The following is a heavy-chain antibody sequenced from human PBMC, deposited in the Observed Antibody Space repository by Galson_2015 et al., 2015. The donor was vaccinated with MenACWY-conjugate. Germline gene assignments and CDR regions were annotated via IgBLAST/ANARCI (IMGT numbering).Heavy chain of an antibody. J-gene: IGHJ4*02. CDR3: ARGSNGVCCDFDY. CDR2: IYYSGST. D-gene: IGHD2-8*01. V-gene: IGHV4-61*01. CDR1: GGSVSSGSYY. Sequence: ETLSLTCTVSGGSVSSGSYYWSWIRQPPGKGLEWIGYIYYSGSTNYNPSLKSRVTISVDTSKNQFSLKLSSVTAADTAVYYCARGSNGVCCDFDYWGQGTLVTVSS.